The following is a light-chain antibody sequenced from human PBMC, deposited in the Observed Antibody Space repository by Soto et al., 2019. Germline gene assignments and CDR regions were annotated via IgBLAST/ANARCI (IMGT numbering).Light chain of an antibody. CDR3: QQSYTSHNT. J-gene: IGKJ5*01. CDR1: QSISSY. CDR2: AAS. V-gene: IGKV1-39*01. Sequence: DIQMTQSPSSLSASVGDRVTITCRASQSISSYLDCDQQKPGKAPQHLIFAASSLQRGVPSRFSGSGSGTDSTLTVSSLQPEDFATYYCQQSYTSHNTYGLGTRLEIK.